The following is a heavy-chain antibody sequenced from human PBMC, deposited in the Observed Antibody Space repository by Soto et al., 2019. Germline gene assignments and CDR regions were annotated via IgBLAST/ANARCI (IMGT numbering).Heavy chain of an antibody. J-gene: IGHJ6*02. CDR2: ISYDGSNK. Sequence: QVQLVESGGGVVQPGRSLRLSCAASGFTFSSYGMHWVRQAPGKGLEWVAVISYDGSNKYYADSVKGRFTISRDNSKNTLYLQMNGLRAEDTAVYYCAKANSSSWYSGYYYYYGMDVWGQGTTVTVSS. V-gene: IGHV3-30*18. CDR3: AKANSSSWYSGYYYYYGMDV. CDR1: GFTFSSYG. D-gene: IGHD6-13*01.